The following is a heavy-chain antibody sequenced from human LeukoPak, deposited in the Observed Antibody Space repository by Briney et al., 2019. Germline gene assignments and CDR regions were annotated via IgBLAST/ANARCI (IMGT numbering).Heavy chain of an antibody. J-gene: IGHJ4*02. D-gene: IGHD2-2*01. CDR3: AKDSDRGCSSTSCYPDY. V-gene: IGHV3-23*01. CDR2: ISGRGGIP. Sequence: PGGSLPHSRSASGFTFSKYAMSWVRQAPGKGPECVSVISGRGGIPYYADSVEGRFTTSIDNSTYSLYLQLNNLIATVQARYYCAKDSDRGCSSTSCYPDYWGQGTLVTVSS. CDR1: GFTFSKYA.